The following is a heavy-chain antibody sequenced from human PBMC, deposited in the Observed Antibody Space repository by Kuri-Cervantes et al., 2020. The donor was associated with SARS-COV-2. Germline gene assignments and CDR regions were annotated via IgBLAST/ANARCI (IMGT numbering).Heavy chain of an antibody. D-gene: IGHD6-6*01. CDR2: IYHSGST. CDR1: GGSFSGYY. CDR3: ARLGKDSSSPCDY. V-gene: IGHV4-38-2*01. Sequence: SETLSLTCAVYGGSFSGYYWGWIRQPPGKGLEWIGSIYHSGSTYYNPSLKSRVTISVDTSKNQFSLKLSSVTAADTAVYYCARLGKDSSSPCDYWGQGTRGTESS. J-gene: IGHJ4*02.